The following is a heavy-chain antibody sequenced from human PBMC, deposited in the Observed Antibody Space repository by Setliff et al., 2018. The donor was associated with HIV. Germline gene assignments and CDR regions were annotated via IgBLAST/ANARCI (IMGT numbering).Heavy chain of an antibody. CDR2: INPNSRGT. J-gene: IGHJ6*02. Sequence: ASVKVSCKASGYTFTGYYIHWVRQAPGQGLEWMGRINPNSRGTNYAQKFQGRVTMTMDTSISTAYMELSSLRSEDTAVYYCATVNTVGYNYYGMDVWGQGTTVTVSS. V-gene: IGHV1-2*06. CDR1: GYTFTGYY. CDR3: ATVNTVGYNYYGMDV. D-gene: IGHD5-18*01.